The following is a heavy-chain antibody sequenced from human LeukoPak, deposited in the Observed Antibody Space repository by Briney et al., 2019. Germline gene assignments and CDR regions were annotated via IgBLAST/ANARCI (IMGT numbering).Heavy chain of an antibody. CDR3: ARGDRMDV. CDR1: GFTFSSYS. Sequence: GGSLRLACAASGFTFSSYSMNWVRQAPGKGLEWVSYITSGSSTIYYADSAKGRFTISRDNAKNSLYLQINSLRDEDTAVYYCARGDRMDVWGQGTTVTVSS. D-gene: IGHD2-21*01. V-gene: IGHV3-48*02. CDR2: ITSGSSTI. J-gene: IGHJ6*02.